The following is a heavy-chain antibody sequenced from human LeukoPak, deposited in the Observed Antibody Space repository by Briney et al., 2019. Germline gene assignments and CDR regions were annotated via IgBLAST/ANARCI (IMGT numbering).Heavy chain of an antibody. CDR2: MFYDGST. V-gene: IGHV4-59*11. CDR3: ATIVWGGASFGI. D-gene: IGHD7-27*01. CDR1: GAALSSHY. J-gene: IGHJ3*02. Sequence: SETLSLTCLVYGAALSSHYWSWIRQTPGRGLEWIGYMFYDGSTNSNPTLKSRVTLSVDTSKNQFSLRLISVTAEDTAIYYCATIVWGGASFGIWGPGAMVIVSS.